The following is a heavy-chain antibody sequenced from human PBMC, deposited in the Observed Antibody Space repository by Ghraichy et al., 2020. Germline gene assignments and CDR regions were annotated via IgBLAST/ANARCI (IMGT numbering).Heavy chain of an antibody. D-gene: IGHD3-22*01. CDR2: ISSKGHYL. J-gene: IGHJ4*02. CDR3: EGERLYYYDGSGHYYFDC. V-gene: IGHV3-21*01. CDR1: GFTFSSYS. Sequence: GGSLRLSYAASGFTFSSYSMHWVRQAPGKGLEWVSSISSKGHYLYYADSMKGRFTISRDNANNSLYLRINSLTAEDSAVYSCEGERLYYYDGSGHYYFDCWGQGTLVTVSS.